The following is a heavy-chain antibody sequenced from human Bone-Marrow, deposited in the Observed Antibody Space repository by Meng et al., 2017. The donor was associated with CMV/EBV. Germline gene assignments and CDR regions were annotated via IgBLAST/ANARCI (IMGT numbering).Heavy chain of an antibody. J-gene: IGHJ6*02. Sequence: ASVKVSCKASGYTFTGYYMHWVRQAPGQGLEWMGWINPNSGGTNYAQKFQGRVTMTRDTSISTAYMELSRLRSDDTAVYYCARDWYSSSWYYPKYYYYGMDVWGQGTTVTVSS. CDR2: INPNSGGT. D-gene: IGHD6-13*01. V-gene: IGHV1-2*02. CDR1: GYTFTGYY. CDR3: ARDWYSSSWYYPKYYYYGMDV.